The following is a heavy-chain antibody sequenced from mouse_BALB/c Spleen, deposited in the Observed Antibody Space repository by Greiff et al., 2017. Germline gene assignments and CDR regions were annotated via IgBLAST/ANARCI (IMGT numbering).Heavy chain of an antibody. CDR1: GFTFSSYG. J-gene: IGHJ4*01. V-gene: IGHV5-6*01. CDR3: GAPTAMDY. CDR2: ISSGGSYT. Sequence: EVKVVESGGDLVKPGGSLKLSCAASGFTFSSYGMSWVRQTPDKRLEWVATISSGGSYTYYPDSVKGRFTISRDNAKNTLYLQMSSLKSEDTAMYYCGAPTAMDYWGQGTSVTVSS. D-gene: IGHD6-1*01.